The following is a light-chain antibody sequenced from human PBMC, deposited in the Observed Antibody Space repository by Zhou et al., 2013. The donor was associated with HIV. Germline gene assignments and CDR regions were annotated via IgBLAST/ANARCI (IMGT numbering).Light chain of an antibody. CDR2: DAS. CDR1: QDITNY. J-gene: IGKJ3*01. CDR3: QQYENLPLT. V-gene: IGKV1-33*01. Sequence: DIQMTQSPSSLSASVGDRVTITCQASQDITNYLNWYQQKPGQAPKLLIYDASTLETGVPSRFSGSRSGTDFTFTISSLQPEDTATYYCQQYENLPLTFGPGTKVDIK.